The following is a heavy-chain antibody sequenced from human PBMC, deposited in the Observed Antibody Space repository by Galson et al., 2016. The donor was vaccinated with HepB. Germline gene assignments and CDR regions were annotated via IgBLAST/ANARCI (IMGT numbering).Heavy chain of an antibody. CDR2: IYPRASDP. D-gene: IGHD2-2*01. J-gene: IGHJ3*02. Sequence: QSGAEVKKPGESLKISCKPSGYNLVTYWIGWVRQIPGRVLEWMGSIYPRASDPTYHPSFQGQGTISVDQSTGTAYVQWRSLKAADAAIYYCARPLGPTAVNDAFDIWGQGTLVTVSS. CDR1: GYNLVTYW. CDR3: ARPLGPTAVNDAFDI. V-gene: IGHV5-51*01.